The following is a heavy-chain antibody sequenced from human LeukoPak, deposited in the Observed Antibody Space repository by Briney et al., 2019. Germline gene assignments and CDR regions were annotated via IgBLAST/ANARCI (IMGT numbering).Heavy chain of an antibody. V-gene: IGHV3-74*01. J-gene: IGHJ4*02. D-gene: IGHD2-8*02. CDR2: INSDGRST. Sequence: GGSLRLSCAASGFTFSSYWMHWVRQAPGKGLVWVSRINSDGRSTSFADSVKGRFTISRDNAKNTLYLQMNSLRTEDTAVFYCARDQLYCTGGICYFDYWGQGTLVTVSS. CDR3: ARDQLYCTGGICYFDY. CDR1: GFTFSSYW.